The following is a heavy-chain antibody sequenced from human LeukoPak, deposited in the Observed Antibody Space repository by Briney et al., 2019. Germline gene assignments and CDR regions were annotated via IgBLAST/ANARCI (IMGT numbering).Heavy chain of an antibody. CDR1: GFSFSDYF. J-gene: IGHJ4*02. V-gene: IGHV3-11*01. D-gene: IGHD4-17*01. Sequence: PGGSLRLSCAASGFSFSDYFMCWIRQAPGEGLEWISCISTAGKTIYYADSVKGRFTISRDNAKESLYLQLNTLRAEDTAVYYCARDHGDGDSLFFDYWGQGTLVTVSS. CDR3: ARDHGDGDSLFFDY. CDR2: ISTAGKTI.